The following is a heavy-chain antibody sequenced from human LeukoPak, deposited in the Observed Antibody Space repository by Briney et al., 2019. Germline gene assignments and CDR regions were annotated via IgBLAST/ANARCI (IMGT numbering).Heavy chain of an antibody. V-gene: IGHV3-53*01. CDR2: IFSGVST. D-gene: IGHD6-19*01. Sequence: GGPLRLSCAVPAFTVSSTNRSGVGQAQGKGLEWVSLIFSGVSTYYADSVKGRFTISRDNSKNTVYLQMNDLRAEDTAIYYCARYSAVPEERLFDYWGQGILVTDSS. CDR3: ARYSAVPEERLFDY. CDR1: AFTVSSTN. J-gene: IGHJ4*02.